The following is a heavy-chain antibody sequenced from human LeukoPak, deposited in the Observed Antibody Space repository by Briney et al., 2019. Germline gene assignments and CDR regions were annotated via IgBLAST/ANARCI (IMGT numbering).Heavy chain of an antibody. CDR1: GFTVCSIP. Sequence: GVSLRFSCAASGFTVCSIPMGWLAQGQGMGLAWVSAISGSRGRTYYADSVNGRFTISRDNSKNTLYLQMNSLRAEDTAVYYCGQEYGMDVWGQGTTVTVSS. CDR3: GQEYGMDV. CDR2: ISGSRGRT. J-gene: IGHJ6*02. V-gene: IGHV3-23*01.